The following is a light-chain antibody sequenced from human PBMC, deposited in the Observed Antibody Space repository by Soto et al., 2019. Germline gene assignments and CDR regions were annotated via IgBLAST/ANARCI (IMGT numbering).Light chain of an antibody. CDR2: GAS. CDR3: QQHGRSPGVT. CDR1: QSVNNRY. J-gene: IGKJ4*01. V-gene: IGKV3-20*01. Sequence: EIVLTQSPGTLSLSPGERATLSCRASQSVNNRYLAWYQQIPGQAPRLVIFGASSRATGIPDRFSGSGSGTDFPRTISRLEPEEFAVYYCQQHGRSPGVTFGGGTKVEIK.